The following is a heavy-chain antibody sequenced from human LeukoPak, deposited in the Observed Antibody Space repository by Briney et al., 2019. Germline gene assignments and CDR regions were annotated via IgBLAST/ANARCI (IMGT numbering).Heavy chain of an antibody. D-gene: IGHD3-16*01. CDR2: ISSNGETA. J-gene: IGHJ4*02. CDR1: GFTFSTYA. CDR3: VKGGWGDY. V-gene: IGHV3-23*01. Sequence: GGSLRLSCAASGFTFSTYAMTWVRQAPGKWLQWVSIISSNGETAYYADSVKGRFTISRDNSKNTLYLQMNSLRVEDTAIYYCVKGGWGDYWGQGTLVTVSS.